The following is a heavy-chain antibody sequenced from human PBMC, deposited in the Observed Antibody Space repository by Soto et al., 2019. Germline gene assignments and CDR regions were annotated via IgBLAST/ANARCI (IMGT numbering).Heavy chain of an antibody. D-gene: IGHD6-19*01. J-gene: IGHJ5*02. Sequence: QSGGSLRLSCAASGFTFSSYGMSWVRQAPGKGLEWVSGISGSGGSTYYADSVKGRFTIARDNSRNTLYLQMNSLRAEDTAVYYCARDFSSGWYNWFDPWGQGTLVTVSS. V-gene: IGHV3-23*01. CDR2: ISGSGGST. CDR3: ARDFSSGWYNWFDP. CDR1: GFTFSSYG.